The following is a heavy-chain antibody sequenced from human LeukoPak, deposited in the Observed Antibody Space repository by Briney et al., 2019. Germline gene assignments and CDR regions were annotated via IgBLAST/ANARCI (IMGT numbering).Heavy chain of an antibody. CDR3: ARDGAGPDAFDV. D-gene: IGHD4/OR15-4a*01. CDR2: INRDGSDK. J-gene: IGHJ3*01. CDR1: GFTFSNYW. V-gene: IGHV3-7*01. Sequence: GGSLRLSCAASGFTFSNYWMTWVRQAPGKGLEWVANINRDGSDKYYMASVQGRFTISRDNAKTSLYLQMNSLRAEDTAVYYCARDGAGPDAFDVWGQGTMVTVSS.